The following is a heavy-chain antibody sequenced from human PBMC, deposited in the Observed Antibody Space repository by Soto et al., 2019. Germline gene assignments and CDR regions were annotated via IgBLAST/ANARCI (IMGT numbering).Heavy chain of an antibody. V-gene: IGHV3-30*18. Sequence: QVQLVESGGGVVQPGRSLRLSCAASGFTFSSYGMHWVRQAPGKGLEWVAVISYDGSNKYYADSVKGRFTISRDNSKNTLYLQMNSLRAEDTAVYYCAKHSGSVGYWGQGTLVNVSS. J-gene: IGHJ4*02. CDR3: AKHSGSVGY. CDR1: GFTFSSYG. CDR2: ISYDGSNK. D-gene: IGHD1-26*01.